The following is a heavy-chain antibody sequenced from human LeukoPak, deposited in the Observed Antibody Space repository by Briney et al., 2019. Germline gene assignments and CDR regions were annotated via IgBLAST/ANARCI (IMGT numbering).Heavy chain of an antibody. V-gene: IGHV4-59*08. CDR2: IYYSGST. J-gene: IGHJ3*02. CDR1: GGSISSYY. Sequence: SETLSLTCTVSGGSISSYYRSWIRQPPGKGLEWIGYIYYSGSTNYNPSLKSRVTISVDTSKNQFSLKLSSVTAADTAVYYCARHGRYSSNWYGDAFDIWGQGTMVTVSS. D-gene: IGHD6-13*01. CDR3: ARHGRYSSNWYGDAFDI.